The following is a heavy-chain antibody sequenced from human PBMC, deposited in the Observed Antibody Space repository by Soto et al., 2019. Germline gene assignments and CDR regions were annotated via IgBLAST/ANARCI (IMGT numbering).Heavy chain of an antibody. V-gene: IGHV3-66*01. D-gene: IGHD3-10*01. Sequence: GGSLRLSCAASGFTVTTNYMSWVRQAPGKGLEWVSLIYSDSSTYYADSVKGRFTVSRDNSKNTLYLQMNSLRAEDTAVYYCARGPYASRSYSLDYWGQGTLVTVSS. CDR2: IYSDSST. CDR1: GFTVTTNY. CDR3: ARGPYASRSYSLDY. J-gene: IGHJ4*02.